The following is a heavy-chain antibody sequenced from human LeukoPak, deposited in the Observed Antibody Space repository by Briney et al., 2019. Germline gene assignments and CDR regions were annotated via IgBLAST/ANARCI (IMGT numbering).Heavy chain of an antibody. J-gene: IGHJ4*02. CDR3: ARETNYYDSSGPFDY. V-gene: IGHV3-30-3*01. CDR1: GFTFRSYA. D-gene: IGHD3-22*01. Sequence: GGSLRLSCAASGFTFRSYAMHWVRPAPGEGGGWVAVILYDGSNKYYAHSVKGRFTISRDNSKNTLYLQMNSLRAEDMAVYYCARETNYYDSSGPFDYWGQGTLVTVSS. CDR2: ILYDGSNK.